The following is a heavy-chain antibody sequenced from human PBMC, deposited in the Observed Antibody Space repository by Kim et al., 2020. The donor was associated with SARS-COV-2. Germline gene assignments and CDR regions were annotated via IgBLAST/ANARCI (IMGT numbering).Heavy chain of an antibody. D-gene: IGHD1-26*01. CDR3: ARVRVGATFRRPLDY. Sequence: SETLSLTCAVYGGSFSGYYWSWIRQPPGKGLEWIGEINHSGSTNYNPSLKSRVTISVDTSKNQFSLKLSSVTAADTAVYYCARVRVGATFRRPLDYWGQGTLVTVSS. V-gene: IGHV4-34*01. J-gene: IGHJ4*02. CDR2: INHSGST. CDR1: GGSFSGYY.